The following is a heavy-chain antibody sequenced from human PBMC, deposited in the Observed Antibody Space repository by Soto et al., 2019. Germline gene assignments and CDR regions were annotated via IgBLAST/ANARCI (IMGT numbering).Heavy chain of an antibody. V-gene: IGHV3-30-3*01. J-gene: IGHJ6*02. CDR3: ARPVEPFYYYGMDV. CDR1: GFTFSTYA. CDR2: ISYDGNNK. Sequence: QVQLVESGGGVVQPGRSLRLSCAASGFTFSTYAMEWVRQAPGKGLDWVALISYDGNNKYYADSVRGRFTISRDNSKNTLYVQMNTLRPEDTALYFCARPVEPFYYYGMDVWGQGTTVTVSS.